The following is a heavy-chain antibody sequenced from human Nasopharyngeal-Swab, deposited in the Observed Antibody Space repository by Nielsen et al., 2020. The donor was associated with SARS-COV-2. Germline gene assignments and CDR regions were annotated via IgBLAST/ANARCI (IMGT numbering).Heavy chain of an antibody. CDR2: IYYSGST. D-gene: IGHD4-23*01. CDR1: GGSISSGGYY. J-gene: IGHJ6*02. V-gene: IGHV4-31*03. CDR3: ARDYGGSHSLYHHYGMDV. Sequence: SETLSLTCTVSGGSISSGGYYWSWIRQHPGKGLEWIGYIYYSGSTYYNPSLKSRVTISVDTSKNQFSLRLSSVTAADTAVYYCARDYGGSHSLYHHYGMDVWGQGTTVTVSS.